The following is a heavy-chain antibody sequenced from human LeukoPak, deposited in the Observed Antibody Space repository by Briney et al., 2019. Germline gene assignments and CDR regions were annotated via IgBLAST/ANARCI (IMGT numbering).Heavy chain of an antibody. V-gene: IGHV1-18*01. CDR2: ISAYNGNT. D-gene: IGHD1-7*01. Sequence: GASVKVSCKASGYTFTSYGISWVRQAPGQGLEWMGWISAYNGNTNYAQKLQGRVTMTTDTSTSTAYMELRSLRSDDTAVYYCARDRGGSWNYFGKLSYYYYYMDVWGKGTTVTVSS. CDR1: GYTFTSYG. J-gene: IGHJ6*03. CDR3: ARDRGGSWNYFGKLSYYYYYMDV.